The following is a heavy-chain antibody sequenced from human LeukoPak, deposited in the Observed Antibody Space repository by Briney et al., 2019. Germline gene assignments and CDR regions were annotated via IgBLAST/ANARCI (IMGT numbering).Heavy chain of an antibody. J-gene: IGHJ5*02. D-gene: IGHD6-13*01. Sequence: GESLQISCQVSGYSFTNYWIGWVRQMPGKGLEWMGSIDPGDSDTRYSPSFQGQVTISADKSISTAYLQWSSLKASDTAMYYCARSSSWYSNNWFDPWGQGTLVTVSS. V-gene: IGHV5-51*01. CDR1: GYSFTNYW. CDR2: IDPGDSDT. CDR3: ARSSSWYSNNWFDP.